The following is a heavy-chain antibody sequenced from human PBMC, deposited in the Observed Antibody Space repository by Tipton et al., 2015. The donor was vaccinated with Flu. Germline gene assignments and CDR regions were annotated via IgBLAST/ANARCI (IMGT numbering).Heavy chain of an antibody. CDR1: GGSISSGSYY. D-gene: IGHD1-26*01. CDR3: AGNLGYYGH. CDR2: IYTSGSV. J-gene: IGHJ4*02. Sequence: TLSLTCTVSGGSISSGSYYWSWIRRPAGEGLEWIGLIYTSGSVNYNPSLKSRVTISADTSKNQFSLKLSSGTAADTAGYYCAGNLGYYGHWGQGTLVTVSS. V-gene: IGHV4-61*02.